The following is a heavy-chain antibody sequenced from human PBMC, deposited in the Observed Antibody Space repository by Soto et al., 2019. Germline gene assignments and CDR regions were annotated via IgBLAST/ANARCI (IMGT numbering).Heavy chain of an antibody. J-gene: IGHJ6*02. V-gene: IGHV4-59*01. CDR1: GGSISRYY. Sequence: QVQLQESGPGLVKPSETLSLTCTVSGGSISRYYWSWIRQPPGKGLEWIAYIHNTGSTVYNPPFKSRVTISVDTSKNQFSLKLNSVTAADTAVYYCARDLWGYCGTDCYPLDVWGQGTTVTVSS. CDR2: IHNTGST. CDR3: ARDLWGYCGTDCYPLDV. D-gene: IGHD2-21*02.